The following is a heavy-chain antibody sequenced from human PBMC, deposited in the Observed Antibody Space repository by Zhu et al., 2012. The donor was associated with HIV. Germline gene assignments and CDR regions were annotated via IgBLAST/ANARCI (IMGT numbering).Heavy chain of an antibody. V-gene: IGHV4-34*01. CDR2: INHSGST. D-gene: IGHD2-8*01. Sequence: QVQLQQWGAGLLKPSETLSLTCAVYGGSFSSYYWSWIRQPPGKGLEWIAEINHSGSTNYNPSLKSRVTVSVYTSKSQFSLKMSSVTAADTAVYYCARHGLGYASKWYRGNWYFDVWGRGTLVHCLL. J-gene: IGHJ2*01. CDR3: ARHGLGYASKWYRGNWYFDV. CDR1: GGSFSSYY.